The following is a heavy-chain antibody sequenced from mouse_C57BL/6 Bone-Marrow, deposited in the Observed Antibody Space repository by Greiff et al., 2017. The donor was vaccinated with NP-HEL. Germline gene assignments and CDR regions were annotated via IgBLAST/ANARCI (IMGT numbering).Heavy chain of an antibody. D-gene: IGHD4-1*01. CDR3: ARKGTWERYFDV. CDR1: GYTFTSYG. J-gene: IGHJ1*03. CDR2: IYIGYGYT. V-gene: IGHV1-58*01. Sequence: VQLQQSGAELVRPGSSVQMSCKTSGYTFTSYGINWVKQRPGQGLEWIGYIYIGYGYTEYNEKFKGKATLTSDTSSSTTYRQLSSLTAEESAIYFCARKGTWERYFDVWGTGTTVTVSS.